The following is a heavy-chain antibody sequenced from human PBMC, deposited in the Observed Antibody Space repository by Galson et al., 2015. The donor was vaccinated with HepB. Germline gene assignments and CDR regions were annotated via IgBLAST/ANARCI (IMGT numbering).Heavy chain of an antibody. Sequence: SLRLSCAASGFTFDDYAMYWVRQGPGKGLEWVSGINWNSGSIGYADSVKGRFTISRDNAKNSLFLQMNSLRPEDTALYHCTKDSGSYLRAFDIWGQGTMVTVFS. CDR1: GFTFDDYA. CDR2: INWNSGSI. V-gene: IGHV3-9*01. D-gene: IGHD1-26*01. CDR3: TKDSGSYLRAFDI. J-gene: IGHJ3*02.